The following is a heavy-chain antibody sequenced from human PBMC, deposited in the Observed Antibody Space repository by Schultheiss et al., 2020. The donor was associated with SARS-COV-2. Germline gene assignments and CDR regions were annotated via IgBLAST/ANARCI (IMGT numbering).Heavy chain of an antibody. CDR2: ISGSGGST. V-gene: IGHV3-23*01. CDR3: AKDFGACDFWSGYCLFDY. D-gene: IGHD3-3*01. Sequence: GESLKISCAASGFTFSSYAMSWVRQAPGKGLEWVSAISGSGGSTYYADSVKGRFTISRDNSKNTLYLQMNSLRAEDTAVYYCAKDFGACDFWSGYCLFDYWGQGTLVTVSS. J-gene: IGHJ4*02. CDR1: GFTFSSYA.